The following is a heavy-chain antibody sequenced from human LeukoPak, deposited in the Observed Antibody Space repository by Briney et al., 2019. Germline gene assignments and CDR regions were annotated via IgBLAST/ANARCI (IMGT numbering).Heavy chain of an antibody. J-gene: IGHJ5*02. V-gene: IGHV5-51*01. Sequence: GASLQISCKGSGYSFTSYWIGWVRQMPGKGLEWMGIIYPGDSDTRYSPSFQGQVTISADKSISTAYLQWSSLKASDTAMYYCASVTSITIFGVVSSWFDPWGQGTLVTVSS. D-gene: IGHD3-3*01. CDR3: ASVTSITIFGVVSSWFDP. CDR2: IYPGDSDT. CDR1: GYSFTSYW.